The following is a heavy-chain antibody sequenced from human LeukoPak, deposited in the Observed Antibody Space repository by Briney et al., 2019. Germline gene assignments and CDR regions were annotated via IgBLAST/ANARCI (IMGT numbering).Heavy chain of an antibody. CDR3: ARGQGALADYYMDV. V-gene: IGHV1-69*05. Sequence: ASVKVSCKASGGTFSSYAISWVRQAPGQGLEWMGGIITIFGTANYAQKFQGRVTITTDESTSTAYMELSSLRSEDTAVYYCARGQGALADYYMDVWDKGTTVTVSS. J-gene: IGHJ6*03. CDR2: IITIFGTA. CDR1: GGTFSSYA. D-gene: IGHD3-3*02.